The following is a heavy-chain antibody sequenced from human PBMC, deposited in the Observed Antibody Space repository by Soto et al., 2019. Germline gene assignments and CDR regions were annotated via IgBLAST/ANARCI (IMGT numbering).Heavy chain of an antibody. Sequence: QLQLQESGPGLVKPSETLSLTCTVSGGSISSSSYYWGWIRQPPGKGLEWIGSIYYSGSTYYNPSLKSRVTISVDTSKNQFSLKLSSVTAADTAVYYCARQGAIFGVVIITAHFDYWGQGTLVTVSS. CDR2: IYYSGST. D-gene: IGHD3-3*01. J-gene: IGHJ4*02. CDR3: ARQGAIFGVVIITAHFDY. V-gene: IGHV4-39*01. CDR1: GGSISSSSYY.